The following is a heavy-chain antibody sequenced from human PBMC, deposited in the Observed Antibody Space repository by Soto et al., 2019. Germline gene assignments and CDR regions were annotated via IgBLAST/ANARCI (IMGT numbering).Heavy chain of an antibody. CDR3: ARFTRGSSGDY. Sequence: EVQLVESGGDLVQPGGSLRLSCVASGFTFNTYWMSWVRQAPGKGLEWVANIKEDGSDKYYVDSVKGRFTISRDNAKNLLYLQMNSLGAGDTAMYYCARFTRGSSGDYWGQRTLVTVSS. V-gene: IGHV3-7*01. CDR1: GFTFNTYW. CDR2: IKEDGSDK. J-gene: IGHJ4*02. D-gene: IGHD6-25*01.